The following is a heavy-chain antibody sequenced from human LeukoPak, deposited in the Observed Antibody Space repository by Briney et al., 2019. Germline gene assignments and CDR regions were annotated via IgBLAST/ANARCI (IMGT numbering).Heavy chain of an antibody. CDR1: GFTFSSYG. D-gene: IGHD2-21*02. CDR2: ISYDGSNK. J-gene: IGHJ4*02. CDR3: TKDKRTGPNCAGDCYFDS. Sequence: PGRSLRLSCAASGFTFSSYGMHWVRQAPGKGLEWVAVISYDGSNKYYADSVKGRFTISRDNSKNTLYLQMNSLRAEDTAMYYCTKDKRTGPNCAGDCYFDSWGQGTLVTVSS. V-gene: IGHV3-30*18.